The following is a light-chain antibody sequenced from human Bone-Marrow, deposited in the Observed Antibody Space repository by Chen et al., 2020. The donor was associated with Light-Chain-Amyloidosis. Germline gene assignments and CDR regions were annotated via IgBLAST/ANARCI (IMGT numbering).Light chain of an antibody. CDR2: DDS. V-gene: IGLV3-21*02. J-gene: IGLJ3*02. CDR3: QVWDRSSDRPV. CDR1: NIGSTS. Sequence: SYLLPQPSSVPVAPGHPPPIACGGNNIGSTSVHWYQQTPGQAPLLVVYDDSDRPSGIPERLSGSNSGNTATLTISRVEAGDEADYYCQVWDRSSDRPVFGGGTKLTVL.